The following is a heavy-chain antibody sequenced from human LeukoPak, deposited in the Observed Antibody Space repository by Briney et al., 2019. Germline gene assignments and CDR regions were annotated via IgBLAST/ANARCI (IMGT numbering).Heavy chain of an antibody. J-gene: IGHJ6*03. D-gene: IGHD1-7*01. CDR3: ARDIANWNYVGYYYYYMDV. Sequence: KPSQTLSLTCTVTGGSISSGSYYWSWIRQPAGKGLEWIGRIYTSGSTNYNPSLKSRVTMSVDTSKNQFSLKLSSVTAADTAVYYCARDIANWNYVGYYYYYMDVWGKGTTVTVSS. CDR1: GGSISSGSYY. V-gene: IGHV4-61*02. CDR2: IYTSGST.